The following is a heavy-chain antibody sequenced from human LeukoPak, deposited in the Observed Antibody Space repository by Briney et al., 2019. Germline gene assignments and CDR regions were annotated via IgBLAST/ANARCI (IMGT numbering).Heavy chain of an antibody. CDR1: GDSISSTSYF. J-gene: IGHJ4*02. Sequence: PSETLSLTCAVSGDSISSTSYFWGWIRQPPGKGLEWIGSIYYSGSTYYNPSLKSRVTISLDTSKSQFSLNLISVTASDTAVYYCARRRGSGTYYFDYWGQGTLVT. CDR2: IYYSGST. D-gene: IGHD3-16*01. V-gene: IGHV4-39*01. CDR3: ARRRGSGTYYFDY.